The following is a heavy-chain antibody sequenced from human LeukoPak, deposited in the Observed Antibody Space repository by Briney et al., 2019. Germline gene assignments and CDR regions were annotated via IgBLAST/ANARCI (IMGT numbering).Heavy chain of an antibody. Sequence: ASVKVSCKVSGYTLTELSMHWVRQAPGKGLEWMGGFDPEDGETIYAQKFQGRVTITRNTSISTAYMELSSLRSEDTAVYYCARGSGSIDYWGQGTLVTVSS. CDR2: FDPEDGET. V-gene: IGHV1-24*01. CDR1: GYTLTELS. J-gene: IGHJ4*02. D-gene: IGHD3-10*01. CDR3: ARGSGSIDY.